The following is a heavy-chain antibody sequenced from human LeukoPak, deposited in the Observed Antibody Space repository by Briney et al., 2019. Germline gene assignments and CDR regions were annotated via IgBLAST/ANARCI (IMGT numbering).Heavy chain of an antibody. V-gene: IGHV1-18*01. CDR2: ISAYNGNK. CDR1: GYTFTSYG. Sequence: ASVKVSCKASGYTFTSYGISWVRQAPGQGLEWMGWISAYNGNKNYAQKLQGRVTMTTDTSTSTAYMELRSLRSDDTAVYYCARFRDQKDYFDYWGQGTLVTVSS. CDR3: ARFRDQKDYFDY. J-gene: IGHJ4*02. D-gene: IGHD2-2*01.